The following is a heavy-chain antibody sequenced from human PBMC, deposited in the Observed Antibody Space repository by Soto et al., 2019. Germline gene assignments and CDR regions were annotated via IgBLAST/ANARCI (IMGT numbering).Heavy chain of an antibody. D-gene: IGHD3-10*01. J-gene: IGHJ5*02. V-gene: IGHV1-69*01. Sequence: QVQLVQSGAEVRKPGSSVKVSCKTSRGTLISNAVSWVRQAPGQGLEWMGGFIPVVRTPYYAQKCQGRVTITADDSTNTAYRELSSLRPDDTACDFCARIDSVERRTYYPNGVDAGGQGTLGTVSS. CDR2: FIPVVRTP. CDR3: ARIDSVERRTYYPNGVDA. CDR1: RGTLISNA.